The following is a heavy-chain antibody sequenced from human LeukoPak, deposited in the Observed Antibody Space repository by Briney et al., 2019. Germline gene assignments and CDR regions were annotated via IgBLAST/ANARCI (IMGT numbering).Heavy chain of an antibody. J-gene: IGHJ4*02. V-gene: IGHV3-48*03. CDR2: ISAPGTTI. Sequence: GGSLRHSCAACGFTFSTYEMNWVRQAPGKGLEWVSYISAPGTTIYYADSVKGRFTISRDNAKNSLFLQMNSLRAEDTAVYYCARVVRDGYYRIYSWGPGGLVTVSS. CDR3: ARVVRDGYYRIYS. D-gene: IGHD5-24*01. CDR1: GFTFSTYE.